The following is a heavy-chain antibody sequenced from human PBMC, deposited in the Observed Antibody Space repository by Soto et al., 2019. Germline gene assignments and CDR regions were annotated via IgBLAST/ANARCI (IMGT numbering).Heavy chain of an antibody. CDR1: GFMFSTYD. CDR2: ISGSGSKT. CDR3: EKEGLLLRKTY. J-gene: IGHJ4*02. V-gene: IGHV3-23*01. D-gene: IGHD3-22*01. Sequence: GGSLRLSCAASGFMFSTYDLHWVRQAPGKGLECVSGISGSGSKTYYADSVKGRFTISRDNAKNTLYLQMNSLRAEDTAVYYCEKEGLLLRKTYWGQGTLVTVSS.